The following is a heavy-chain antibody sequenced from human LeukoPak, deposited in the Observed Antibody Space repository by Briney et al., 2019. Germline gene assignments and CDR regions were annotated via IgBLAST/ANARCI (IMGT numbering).Heavy chain of an antibody. CDR1: GGSISSYY. CDR3: ARDLKDYYYYMDV. J-gene: IGHJ6*03. CDR2: IYYSGST. V-gene: IGHV4-59*12. Sequence: SETLSLTCTVSGGSISSYYWSWIRQPPGKGLEWIGYIYYSGSTNYNPSLKSRVTISVDTSKNQFSLKLSSVTAADTAVYYCARDLKDYYYYMDVWGKGTTVTVSS.